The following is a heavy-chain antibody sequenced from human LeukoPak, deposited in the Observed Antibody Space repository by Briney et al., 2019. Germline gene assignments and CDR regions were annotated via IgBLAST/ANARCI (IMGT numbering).Heavy chain of an antibody. Sequence: PSETLSLTCTVSGGSISSYYWSWIRQPPGKGLEWIGYIYYSGSTNYNPSLKSRVTISVDKSKNQFSLKLSSVTAADTAVYYCARDNRPMVMNYWGQGTLVTVSS. V-gene: IGHV4-59*12. CDR3: ARDNRPMVMNY. CDR2: IYYSGST. D-gene: IGHD5-18*01. CDR1: GGSISSYY. J-gene: IGHJ4*02.